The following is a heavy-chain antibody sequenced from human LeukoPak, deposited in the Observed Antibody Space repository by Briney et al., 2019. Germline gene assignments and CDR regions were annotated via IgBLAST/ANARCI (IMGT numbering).Heavy chain of an antibody. CDR1: GYTFTSYG. J-gene: IGHJ6*02. D-gene: IGHD3-9*01. V-gene: IGHV1-18*01. CDR3: ASDHLSHHDILTGENLPQTYGMDV. Sequence: ASVKVSCKASGYTFTSYGISWVRQAPGQGLEWMEWISAYNGNTNYAQKLQGRVTMTTDTSTSTAYMELRSLRSDDTAVYYCASDHLSHHDILTGENLPQTYGMDVWGQGTTVTVSS. CDR2: ISAYNGNT.